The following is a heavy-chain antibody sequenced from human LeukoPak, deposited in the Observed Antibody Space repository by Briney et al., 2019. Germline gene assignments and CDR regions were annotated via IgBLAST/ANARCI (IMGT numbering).Heavy chain of an antibody. CDR2: IYYSGST. CDR1: GGSISSGGYY. D-gene: IGHD6-13*01. V-gene: IGHV4-31*03. Sequence: SETLSLTCTVSGGSISSGGYYWSWIRQQPGKGLEWIGYIYYSGSTYYNPSLKSRVTISVDTSKNQFSLKLSSVTAADTAVYYCETGSYSSSWYGPDYWGQGTLVTVSS. CDR3: ETGSYSSSWYGPDY. J-gene: IGHJ4*02.